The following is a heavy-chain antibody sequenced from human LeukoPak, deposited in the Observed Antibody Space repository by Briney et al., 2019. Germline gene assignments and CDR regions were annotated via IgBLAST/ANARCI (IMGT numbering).Heavy chain of an antibody. CDR2: ISYYGSNK. V-gene: IGHV3-30-3*01. CDR1: GFTFSSYA. Sequence: GGSLRLSCAASGFTFSSYAMHWVRQAPGKGLEWVAVISYYGSNKYYADSVKGRFTISRDNSKNTLYLQMNSLRAEDTAVYYCARDLLPGRYDSSGYYLPHYWGQGTLVTVSS. D-gene: IGHD3-22*01. CDR3: ARDLLPGRYDSSGYYLPHY. J-gene: IGHJ4*02.